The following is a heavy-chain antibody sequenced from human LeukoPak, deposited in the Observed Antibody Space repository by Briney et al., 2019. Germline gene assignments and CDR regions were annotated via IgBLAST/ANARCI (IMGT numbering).Heavy chain of an antibody. D-gene: IGHD2-15*01. V-gene: IGHV4-30-2*01. Sequence: PSETLSLTCAVSDGSISSGGYSWSWIRQPPGKGLEWIGYIYHSGSTYYNPSLKSRVTISVDRSKNQFSLKLSSVTAADTAVYYCAREVAAAGWFDPWGQGTLVTVSS. CDR1: DGSISSGGYS. J-gene: IGHJ5*02. CDR2: IYHSGST. CDR3: AREVAAAGWFDP.